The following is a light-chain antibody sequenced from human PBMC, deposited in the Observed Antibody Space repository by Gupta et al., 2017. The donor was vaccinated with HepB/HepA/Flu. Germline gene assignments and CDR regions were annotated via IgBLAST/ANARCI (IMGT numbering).Light chain of an antibody. J-gene: IGKJ3*01. V-gene: IGKV1-39*01. CDR3: QHIDSHRPFT. CDR2: NAA. CDR1: QTIAMF. Sequence: DIQMIQSPSSLSASVGDTVTLACRASQTIAMFVNWFQQKPGQAPKLLIYNAARWQRGVPSRFSGSGSGTDFTLTISGRQLEDFGTYSCQHIDSHRPFTFGHGTKVDIK.